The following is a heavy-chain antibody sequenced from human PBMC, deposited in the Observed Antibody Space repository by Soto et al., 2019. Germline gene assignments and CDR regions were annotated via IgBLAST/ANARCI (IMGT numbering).Heavy chain of an antibody. CDR3: AKDHTVVIRDAFDI. CDR1: GFTFSSYA. CDR2: ISDSGTGT. Sequence: EVQILESGGGLVQPGGPLGLPCAASGFTFSSYAMYWVRQVPGKGLAWASGISDSGTGTYYADSVKGRFTISRDNSKNTVYLQMKSLRAEDTAVYYCAKDHTVVIRDAFDIWGQGTMVNVSS. V-gene: IGHV3-23*01. D-gene: IGHD3-22*01. J-gene: IGHJ3*02.